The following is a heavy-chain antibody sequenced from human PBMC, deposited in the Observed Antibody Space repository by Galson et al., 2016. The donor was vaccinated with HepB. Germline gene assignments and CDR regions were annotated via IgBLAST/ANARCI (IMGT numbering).Heavy chain of an antibody. Sequence: ETLSLTCAVSGYSITNGYFWGWIRQPPGKGLEWIGSIYHSGTTYYNPSLKSRVTLSLDTSKNQFSLKLASVTAADTAMYYCARDNSAMARGIIIRGEVVYWGQGTLVTVSS. V-gene: IGHV4-38-2*02. CDR1: GYSITNGYF. CDR3: ARDNSAMARGIIIRGEVVY. D-gene: IGHD3-10*01. CDR2: IYHSGTT. J-gene: IGHJ4*02.